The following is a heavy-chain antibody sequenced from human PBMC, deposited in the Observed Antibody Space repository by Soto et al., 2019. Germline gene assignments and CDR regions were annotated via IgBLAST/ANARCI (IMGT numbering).Heavy chain of an antibody. V-gene: IGHV3-74*01. CDR3: TRGPRPSSVGTGAF. Sequence: QSGGSLRLSCTASGFTFSMCWMHWVRQVPGKGPEWVSRISDDGSRADYADSVKGRFTISRDNAKNTLYLEMHVLRADDTAVYYCTRGPRPSSVGTGAFWGQGTPVTVSS. J-gene: IGHJ4*02. CDR1: GFTFSMCW. CDR2: ISDDGSRA. D-gene: IGHD3-10*01.